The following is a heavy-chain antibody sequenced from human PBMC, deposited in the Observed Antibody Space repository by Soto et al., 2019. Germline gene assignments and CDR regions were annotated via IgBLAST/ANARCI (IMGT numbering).Heavy chain of an antibody. V-gene: IGHV3-23*01. Sequence: GGSLRLSCAASGFTFSSYAMSWVRQAPGKGLEWVSAISGSGGSTYYADSVKGRFTISRDNSKNTLFLQMNSLRAEDTAIYYCAKKVNSGPGSQYFDYWGQGTLVTVSS. D-gene: IGHD3-10*01. CDR2: ISGSGGST. J-gene: IGHJ4*02. CDR3: AKKVNSGPGSQYFDY. CDR1: GFTFSSYA.